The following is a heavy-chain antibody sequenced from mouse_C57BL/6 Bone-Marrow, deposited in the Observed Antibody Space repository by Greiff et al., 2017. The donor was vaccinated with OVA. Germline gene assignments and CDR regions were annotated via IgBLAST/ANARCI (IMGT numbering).Heavy chain of an antibody. D-gene: IGHD2-3*01. CDR3: ARGVLRWLREFAY. CDR1: GYTFTDYY. CDR2: INPNTGGT. Sequence: EVQLQPSGPELVKPGASVKISCKASGYTFTDYYMNWVKQSHGKSLEWIGDINPNTGGTSYNQKFKGKATLTVDKSSSTAYMELRSLTSVDSAVYYSARGVLRWLREFAYWGQGTLVTVSA. V-gene: IGHV1-26*01. J-gene: IGHJ3*01.